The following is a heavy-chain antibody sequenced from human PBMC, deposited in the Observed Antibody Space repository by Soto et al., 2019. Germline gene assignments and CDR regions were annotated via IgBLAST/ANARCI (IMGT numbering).Heavy chain of an antibody. V-gene: IGHV4-34*01. CDR2: INHSGST. J-gene: IGHJ5*02. D-gene: IGHD3-10*01. CDR1: GGSFSGYY. CDR3: ASGTMVQGVQLAWFDP. Sequence: QVQLQQWGAGLLKPSETLSLTCAVYGGSFSGYYWSWIRQPPGKGLEWIGEINHSGSTNYNPSLKSRVTISVDTSKNQFSLKLSSVTAADTAVYYCASGTMVQGVQLAWFDPWGQGTLVTVSS.